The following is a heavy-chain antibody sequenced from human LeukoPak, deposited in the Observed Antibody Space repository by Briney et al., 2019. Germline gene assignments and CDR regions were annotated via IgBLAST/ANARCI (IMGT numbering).Heavy chain of an antibody. Sequence: GGSLRLSCAASGFTFSSYGMHWVRQAPGKGLEWVALIRYDGSNKYYADSVKGRFTISRDNSKNTLYEKMNSLRADDTAGYYCARVSESYHDYWGQGTLVTVSS. J-gene: IGHJ4*02. CDR1: GFTFSSYG. D-gene: IGHD1-26*01. V-gene: IGHV3-30*02. CDR3: ARVSESYHDY. CDR2: IRYDGSNK.